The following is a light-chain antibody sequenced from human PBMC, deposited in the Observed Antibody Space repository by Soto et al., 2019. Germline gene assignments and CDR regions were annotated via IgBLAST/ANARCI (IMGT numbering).Light chain of an antibody. CDR3: QQSYSTPPS. J-gene: IGKJ2*01. CDR2: AAS. CDR1: QSISSY. V-gene: IGKV1-39*01. Sequence: DIQMTQSPSSLSASVGDRVTITCRASQSISSYLNWYQQKPGKAPKLLIYAASSVQSGVPSRFRGGGSGRDCTLTISSLQPEDCATYYCQQSYSTPPSFGQGTKLEIK.